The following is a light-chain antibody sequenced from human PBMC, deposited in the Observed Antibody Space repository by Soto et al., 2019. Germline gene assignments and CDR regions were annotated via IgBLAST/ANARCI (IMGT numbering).Light chain of an antibody. V-gene: IGKV3-15*01. CDR2: GAS. J-gene: IGKJ4*01. CDR1: QSVSRN. CDR3: QQYGSSPPLT. Sequence: EIVMKQSPATLSVSPGERATLSCRASQSVSRNLAWYQQKPGQAPRLLIYGASTRATGIPAGFSGSRSGTDFTLTISRLEPEDFAVYYCQQYGSSPPLTFGGGTRVDIK.